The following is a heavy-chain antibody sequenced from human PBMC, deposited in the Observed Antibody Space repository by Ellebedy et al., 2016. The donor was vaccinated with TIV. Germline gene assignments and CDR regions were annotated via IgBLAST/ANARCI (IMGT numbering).Heavy chain of an antibody. D-gene: IGHD6-6*01. CDR1: GFTFDDYA. J-gene: IGHJ4*02. CDR3: ARDLRITARDYYLDY. V-gene: IGHV3-9*01. Sequence: GGSLRLXCAASGFTFDDYAMHWVRQAPGKGLEWVSGISWNSGTTDYADFVKGRFTISRDNAKNSLYLQMNRLRADDTAFYYRARDLRITARDYYLDYWGQGTLVTVSS. CDR2: ISWNSGTT.